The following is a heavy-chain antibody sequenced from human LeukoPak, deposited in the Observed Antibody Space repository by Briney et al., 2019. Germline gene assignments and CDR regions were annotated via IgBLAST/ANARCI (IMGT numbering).Heavy chain of an antibody. D-gene: IGHD3-22*01. CDR3: ARDDYDSSGYYYVY. Sequence: PSETLSLTCTVSGGSISSYYWSWIRQPPGKGLEYIGYIYYSGSTNYNPSLKSRVTISVDTSKNQFSLKLSSVTAADTAVCYCARDDYDSSGYYYVYWGQGTLVTVSS. J-gene: IGHJ4*02. CDR2: IYYSGST. V-gene: IGHV4-59*01. CDR1: GGSISSYY.